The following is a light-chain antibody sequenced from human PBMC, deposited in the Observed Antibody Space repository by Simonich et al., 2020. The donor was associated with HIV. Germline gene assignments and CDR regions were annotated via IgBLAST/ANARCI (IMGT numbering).Light chain of an antibody. CDR3: QQYGSSPT. J-gene: IGKJ3*01. V-gene: IGKV3D-20*01. CDR1: PSVSSN. CDR2: DAS. Sequence: EIVMTQSPATLSVSPGERATLSCRANPSVSSNLAWYKQKPGLAPRLLIYDASSRDTGIPDRFSGSGSGTDFTLTISRLEPEDFAVYYCQQYGSSPTFGPGTKVDIK.